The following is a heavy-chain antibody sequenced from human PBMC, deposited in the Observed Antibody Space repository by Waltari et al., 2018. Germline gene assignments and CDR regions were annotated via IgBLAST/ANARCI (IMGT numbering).Heavy chain of an antibody. V-gene: IGHV4-30-2*01. Sequence: QLQLQESGSGLVKPSQTLSLTCAVSGGSISRGGYSWSWIRQPPGKGLELIGYIYHSGSTYYNPSLKSRVTISVDRSKNQFSLKLSSVTAADTAVYYCASGSGYDVFDPWGQGTLVTVSS. J-gene: IGHJ5*02. D-gene: IGHD5-12*01. CDR3: ASGSGYDVFDP. CDR2: IYHSGST. CDR1: GGSISRGGYS.